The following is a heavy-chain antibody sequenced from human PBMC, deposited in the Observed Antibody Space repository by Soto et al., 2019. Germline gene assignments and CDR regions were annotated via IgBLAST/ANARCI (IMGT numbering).Heavy chain of an antibody. CDR3: ARHRSYGAGYFDY. J-gene: IGHJ4*02. V-gene: IGHV4-39*01. CDR1: GGSISSSSYY. CDR2: IYYSGST. D-gene: IGHD4-17*01. Sequence: LETLSLTCTVSGGSISSSSYYWGWIRQPPGKGLEWIGSIYYSGSTYYNPSLKSRVTISVDTSKNQFSLKLSSVTAADTAVYYCARHRSYGAGYFDYWGQGTLVTVSS.